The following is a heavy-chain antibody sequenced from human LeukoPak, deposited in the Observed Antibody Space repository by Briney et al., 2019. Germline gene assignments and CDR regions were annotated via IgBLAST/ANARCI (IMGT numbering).Heavy chain of an antibody. V-gene: IGHV3-7*01. J-gene: IGHJ4*02. CDR2: INQDGSEK. CDR3: ARGGYSSSWYYRN. D-gene: IGHD6-13*01. CDR1: GFTFSSYW. Sequence: PGGSLRLSCAASGFTFSSYWMSWVRQAPGKGLEWVAYINQDGSEKYYVDSVKGRFTISRDNTKNSLYLQINSLKGEDTAVYYCARGGYSSSWYYRNWGQGTLVTVSS.